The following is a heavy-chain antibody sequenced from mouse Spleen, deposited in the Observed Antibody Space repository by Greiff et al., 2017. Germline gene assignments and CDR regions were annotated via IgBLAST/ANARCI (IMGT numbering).Heavy chain of an antibody. CDR1: GYSFTGYY. V-gene: IGHV1-42*01. D-gene: IGHD2-1*01. J-gene: IGHJ2*01. CDR3: ARWRGNSVYFDY. Sequence: EVQGVESGPELVKPGASVKISCKASGYSFTGYYMNWVKQSPEKSLEWIGEINPSTGGTTYNQKFKAKATLTVDKSSSTAYMQLKSLTSEDSAVYYCARWRGNSVYFDYWGQGTTLTVSS. CDR2: INPSTGGT.